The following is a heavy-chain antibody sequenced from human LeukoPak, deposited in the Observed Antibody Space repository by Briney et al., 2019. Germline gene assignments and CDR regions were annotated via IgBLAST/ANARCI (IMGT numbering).Heavy chain of an antibody. CDR3: ARDYLSSGWYFLIQNWFDP. CDR1: GYTFTGYY. J-gene: IGHJ5*02. CDR2: SNLNSGGT. V-gene: IGHV1-2*02. Sequence: ASVKVSCKASGYTFTGYYMHWVRQAPAQGLEWVGWSNLNSGGTNYAQKFQGRVTMTRDTSISTAYMELSRLRSDDTAVYYCARDYLSSGWYFLIQNWFDPWGQGTLVTVSS. D-gene: IGHD6-19*01.